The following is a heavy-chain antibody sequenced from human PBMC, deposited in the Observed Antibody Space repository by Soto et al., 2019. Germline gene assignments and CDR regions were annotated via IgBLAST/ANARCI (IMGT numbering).Heavy chain of an antibody. J-gene: IGHJ5*02. CDR2: IGTLGDT. CDR3: VRGRSFDYKSTPPPIFDP. V-gene: IGHV3-13*01. Sequence: GGSLRLSCAASGFIFDKYDMHWVRQPAGRGLEWVSGIGTLGDTYYSDSVRGRFSIFRENAKNSLHLQMNARRDGDTAVYYCVRGRSFDYKSTPPPIFDPSGQGTLVTVS. D-gene: IGHD3-9*01. CDR1: GFIFDKYD.